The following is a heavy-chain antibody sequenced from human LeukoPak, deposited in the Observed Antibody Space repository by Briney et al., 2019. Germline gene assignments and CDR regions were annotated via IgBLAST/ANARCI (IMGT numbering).Heavy chain of an antibody. CDR3: ARVGVPAAMGY. D-gene: IGHD2-2*01. CDR1: GYTFTDYY. Sequence: ASVKVSCKASGYTFTDYYMHWVRQAPGQGLEWMGRINPNSGGTNYAQRFQGRVTMTRDTSISTAYMELSSLRSEDTAVYYCARVGVPAAMGYWGQGTLVTVSS. V-gene: IGHV1-2*02. CDR2: INPNSGGT. J-gene: IGHJ4*02.